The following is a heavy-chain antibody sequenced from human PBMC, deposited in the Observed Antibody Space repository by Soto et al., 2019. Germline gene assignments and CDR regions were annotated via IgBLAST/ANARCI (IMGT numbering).Heavy chain of an antibody. J-gene: IGHJ4*02. Sequence: PSETLSRTCAGYGGSFSGDYWSWFRPPPGKGLEWIGEINHSGSTNYNPSLKSRVTISVDTSKNQFSLKLSSVTAADTAVYYCARDGPHITIFGYGDYWGQGNLVTVSS. D-gene: IGHD3-3*01. V-gene: IGHV4-34*01. CDR3: ARDGPHITIFGYGDY. CDR2: INHSGST. CDR1: GGSFSGDY.